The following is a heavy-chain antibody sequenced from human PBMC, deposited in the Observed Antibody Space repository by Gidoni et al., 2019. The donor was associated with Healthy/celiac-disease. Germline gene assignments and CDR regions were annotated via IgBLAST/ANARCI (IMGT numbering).Heavy chain of an antibody. CDR3: ASSPEPTGRFDY. CDR1: GYPFTGYY. D-gene: IGHD3-10*01. V-gene: IGHV1-2*02. J-gene: IGHJ4*02. Sequence: QVQLVQPGAEVKKPGASVKVPCQASGYPFTGYYMHWVRQAPGQGLEWMGWINPNSGGTNYAQKFQGRVTMTRDTSISTAYMELSRLRSDDTAVYYCASSPEPTGRFDYWGQGTLVTVSS. CDR2: INPNSGGT.